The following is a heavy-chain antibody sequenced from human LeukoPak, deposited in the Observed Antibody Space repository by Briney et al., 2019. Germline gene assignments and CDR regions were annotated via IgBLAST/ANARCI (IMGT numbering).Heavy chain of an antibody. V-gene: IGHV4-39*01. CDR3: ARHYYDTSGYYPWYFDY. D-gene: IGHD3-22*01. Sequence: SETLSLTCTVSGGSFSSTTYYWGWIRQPPGKGLEWIGRIYYSGSTYYKQSLKSRVTISLDTSKNQFSLKLTSVTAADTAVYYCARHYYDTSGYYPWYFDYWGQGTLVTVSS. CDR2: IYYSGST. J-gene: IGHJ4*02. CDR1: GGSFSSTTYY.